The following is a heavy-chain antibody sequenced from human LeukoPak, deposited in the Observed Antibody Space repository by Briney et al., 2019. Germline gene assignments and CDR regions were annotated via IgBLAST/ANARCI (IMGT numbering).Heavy chain of an antibody. CDR1: GYTFTSYF. CDR2: INPRGGST. V-gene: IGHV1-46*01. CDR3: ARVGVTAATADY. D-gene: IGHD6-25*01. Sequence: ASVKVSCKASGYTFTSYFMHWMRQAPGQGPEWMGIINPRGGSTDYSQKFQDRVSMSSDTSTSTVYMELSSLRSEDTAVYFCARVGVTAATADYWGQGTLVTVSS. J-gene: IGHJ4*02.